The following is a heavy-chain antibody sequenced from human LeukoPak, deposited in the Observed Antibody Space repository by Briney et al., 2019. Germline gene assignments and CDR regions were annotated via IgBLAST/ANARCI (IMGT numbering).Heavy chain of an antibody. D-gene: IGHD3-22*01. J-gene: IGHJ3*02. Sequence: GGSLRLSCAASGFTFSSYAMRWVGQAPGRGVEWVSAISGSGGSTYYADSVKGRFTISRDNSKNTLYVQMNSLRAEDTAVYYCAKDPPYYYDSSGYGGGAFDIWGQGTMVTVSS. CDR1: GFTFSSYA. V-gene: IGHV3-23*01. CDR2: ISGSGGST. CDR3: AKDPPYYYDSSGYGGGAFDI.